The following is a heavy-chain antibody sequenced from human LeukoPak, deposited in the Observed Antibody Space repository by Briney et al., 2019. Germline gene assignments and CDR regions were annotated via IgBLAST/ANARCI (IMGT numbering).Heavy chain of an antibody. CDR3: ARDNMVVAATHWFDP. CDR1: GFTFSSYW. CDR2: IKQDGSEK. Sequence: GGSLRLSCAAPGFTFSSYWMSWVRQAPGKGLEWVANIKQDGSEKYYVDSVKGRFTISRDNAKNSLYLQMNSLRAEDTAVYYCARDNMVVAATHWFDPWGQGTLVTVSS. D-gene: IGHD2-15*01. V-gene: IGHV3-7*01. J-gene: IGHJ5*02.